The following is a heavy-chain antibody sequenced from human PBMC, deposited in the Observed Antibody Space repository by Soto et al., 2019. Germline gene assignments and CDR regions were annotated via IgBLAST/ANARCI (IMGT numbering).Heavy chain of an antibody. V-gene: IGHV4-34*01. Sequence: SETLSLTCAVYGGSFSGYYWSWIRQPPGKGLEWIGEINHSGSTNYNPSLKSRVTISVDTSTNQFSLKLSFVTAADTAVYYCARWRIAAAGTFGYYYYGMDVWGQGTTVT. J-gene: IGHJ6*02. CDR1: GGSFSGYY. D-gene: IGHD6-13*01. CDR2: INHSGST. CDR3: ARWRIAAAGTFGYYYYGMDV.